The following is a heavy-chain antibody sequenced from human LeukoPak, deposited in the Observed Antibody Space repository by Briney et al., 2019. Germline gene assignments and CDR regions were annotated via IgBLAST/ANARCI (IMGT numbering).Heavy chain of an antibody. V-gene: IGHV3-23*01. CDR2: ISGNGGSA. CDR3: ARGVEPLAANTLAY. CDR1: GFTFNTFA. Sequence: GGSLRLSCAASGFTFNTFAMNWVRQAPGKGLEWVSSISGNGGSAYYADSVKGRFTISRDNSKNTLYLDMNSLSPDDTAVYYCARGVEPLAANTLAYWGQGTLVTVSS. D-gene: IGHD1-14*01. J-gene: IGHJ4*02.